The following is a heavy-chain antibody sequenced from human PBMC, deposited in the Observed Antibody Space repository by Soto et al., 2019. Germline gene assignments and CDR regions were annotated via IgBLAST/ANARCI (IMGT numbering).Heavy chain of an antibody. V-gene: IGHV3-30*18. CDR2: ISYDGSNK. Sequence: PGGSLRLSCAASGFTFSSYGMHWVRQAPGKGLEWVAVISYDGSNKYYADSVKGRFTISRDNSKNTLYLQMNSLRAEDTAVYYCAKDSVYYDFWSGYFGAFDIWGQGTRVTVSS. CDR1: GFTFSSYG. J-gene: IGHJ3*02. CDR3: AKDSVYYDFWSGYFGAFDI. D-gene: IGHD3-3*01.